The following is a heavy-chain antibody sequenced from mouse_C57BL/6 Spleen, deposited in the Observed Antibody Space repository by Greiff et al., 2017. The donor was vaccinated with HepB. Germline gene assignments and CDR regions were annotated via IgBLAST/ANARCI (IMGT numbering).Heavy chain of an antibody. Sequence: QVQLQQPGAELVKPGASVKLSCKASGYTFTSYWMQWVKQRPGQGLEWIGEIDPSDSYTNYNQKFKGKATLTVDTSSSTAYMQLSSLTSEDSAIYYCCYYYACWGQGTLVTVSA. CDR1: GYTFTSYW. CDR3: CYYYAC. CDR2: IDPSDSYT. V-gene: IGHV1-50*01. J-gene: IGHJ3*01. D-gene: IGHD1-1*01.